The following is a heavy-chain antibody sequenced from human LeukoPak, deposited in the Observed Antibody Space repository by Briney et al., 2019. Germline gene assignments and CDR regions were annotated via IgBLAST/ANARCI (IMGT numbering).Heavy chain of an antibody. Sequence: GGSLRLSCAASGFTFSSYSMNWVRQAPGRGLEWVSGISGSGTNTYYADSVKGRFTISRDNSKNTLYLQMNSLRAEDTAVYYCTKDRAPAAGDDAFDIWGQGTMVTVSS. CDR3: TKDRAPAAGDDAFDI. D-gene: IGHD2-2*01. CDR2: ISGSGTNT. CDR1: GFTFSSYS. V-gene: IGHV3-23*01. J-gene: IGHJ3*02.